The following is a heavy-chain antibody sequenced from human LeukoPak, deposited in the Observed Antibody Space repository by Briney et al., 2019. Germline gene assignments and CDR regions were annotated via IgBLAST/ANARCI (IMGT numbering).Heavy chain of an antibody. CDR2: ISSSSSYI. V-gene: IGHV3-21*01. J-gene: IGHJ4*02. D-gene: IGHD2-15*01. CDR3: ARDVHCSGGSCYPLPDY. Sequence: GGSLRLSCAAPGITFSSYSMNWVRQAPGKGLEWVSSISSSSSYIYYADSVKGRFTISRDNAKNSLCLQMNSLRAEDTALYYCARDVHCSGGSCYPLPDYWGQGTLVTVSS. CDR1: GITFSSYS.